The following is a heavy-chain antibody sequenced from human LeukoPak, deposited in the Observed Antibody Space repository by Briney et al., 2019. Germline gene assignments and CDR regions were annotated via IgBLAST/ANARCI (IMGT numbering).Heavy chain of an antibody. V-gene: IGHV3-9*01. CDR2: ISWNSGSI. CDR1: GFTFDDYA. CDR3: AKDISGLAAAVFQH. J-gene: IGHJ1*01. D-gene: IGHD6-13*01. Sequence: GGSLRLSCAASGFTFDDYAMHWVRQAPGKGLEWVSGISWNSGSIGYADSAKGRFTISRDNAKNSLYLQMNSLRAEDTALYYCAKDISGLAAAVFQHWGQGTLVTVSS.